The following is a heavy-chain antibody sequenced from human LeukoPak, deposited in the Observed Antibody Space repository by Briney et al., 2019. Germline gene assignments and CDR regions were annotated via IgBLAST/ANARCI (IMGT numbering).Heavy chain of an antibody. D-gene: IGHD3-10*02. V-gene: IGHV3-30-3*01. CDR3: AELGITMIGGV. CDR1: GFTFNSYS. J-gene: IGHJ6*04. CDR2: ISDDETYK. Sequence: GGSLRPSCAASGFTFNSYSMHWVRQAPGKGLEWVTAISDDETYKFYADSVKGRFTISRDNSKNTLYLQMNSLRVEDTAVYYCAELGITMIGGVWGKGTTVTISS.